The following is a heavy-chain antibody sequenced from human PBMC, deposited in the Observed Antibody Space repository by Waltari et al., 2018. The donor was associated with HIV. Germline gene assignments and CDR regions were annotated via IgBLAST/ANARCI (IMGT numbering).Heavy chain of an antibody. CDR1: GFTLTDFFF. Sequence: QVQLVQSGAEVKKPGASVKVSCKTSGFTLTDFFFIHWVRQAPGQGRECMRWINTNTGGTELAETFQGRVATTRDTSVRTAYMDLRRLKAGETAVYYCARQMPFYDAVDLWGQGTMVTATS. D-gene: IGHD2-2*01. V-gene: IGHV1-2*02. CDR3: ARQMPFYDAVDL. J-gene: IGHJ3*01. CDR2: INTNTGGT.